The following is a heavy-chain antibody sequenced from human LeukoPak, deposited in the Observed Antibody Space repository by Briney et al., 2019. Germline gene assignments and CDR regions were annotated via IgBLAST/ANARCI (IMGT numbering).Heavy chain of an antibody. V-gene: IGHV3-30*02. Sequence: PGGSLRLSCAASGFTFSSYGMHWVRQAPGKGLKGVAFIRYDGSNKYYADSVKGRFTISRDNSKNTLYLQMNSLRAEDTAVYYCAKEKGITMVLWFDPWGQGTLVTVSS. J-gene: IGHJ5*02. CDR2: IRYDGSNK. CDR1: GFTFSSYG. D-gene: IGHD3-10*01. CDR3: AKEKGITMVLWFDP.